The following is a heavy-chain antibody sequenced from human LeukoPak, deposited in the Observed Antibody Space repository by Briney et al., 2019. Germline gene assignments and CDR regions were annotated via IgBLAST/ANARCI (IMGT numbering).Heavy chain of an antibody. V-gene: IGHV2-5*01. Sequence: SGPTLVNPTQALTLTCTFSGFSLSTSGVGVGWIRQPPGKALEWLALIYWNDDKRYSPSLKSRLTITKDTSKNQVVLTMTNMALVDTATYYCPHKIAPYTYGYGVPYYFDYGAQEPLAPVSS. CDR2: IYWNDDK. J-gene: IGHJ4*02. CDR3: PHKIAPYTYGYGVPYYFDY. CDR1: GFSLSTSGVG. D-gene: IGHD5-18*01.